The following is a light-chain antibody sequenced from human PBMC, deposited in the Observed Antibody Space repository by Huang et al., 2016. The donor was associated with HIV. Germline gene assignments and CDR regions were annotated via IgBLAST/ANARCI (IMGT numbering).Light chain of an antibody. CDR3: QQYYTSPT. CDR2: STS. J-gene: IGKJ1*01. V-gene: IGKV1-NL1*01. Sequence: DIQMTQSPSSLSAFVGDTATITCRASQGLSNSVAWYQQKPGKAPKLLLYSTSRLESGVPSRFRGGGSGTDYTRTINSLQPDDFATYYCQQYYTSPTFGQGSKVEIK. CDR1: QGLSNS.